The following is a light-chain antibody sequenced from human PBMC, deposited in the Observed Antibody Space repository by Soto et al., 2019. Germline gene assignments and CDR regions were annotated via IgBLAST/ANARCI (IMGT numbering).Light chain of an antibody. V-gene: IGKV1-33*01. Sequence: DIQMTQSPSSLSASVGDRVTITCQASQAISNYLNWYQQKPGKAPKLLIYEASNLETGGPSRFSGSGSGTDFTFTISSLQPEDIATYYWQQYDNLPNTFGQGTKLEIK. J-gene: IGKJ2*01. CDR3: QQYDNLPNT. CDR2: EAS. CDR1: QAISNY.